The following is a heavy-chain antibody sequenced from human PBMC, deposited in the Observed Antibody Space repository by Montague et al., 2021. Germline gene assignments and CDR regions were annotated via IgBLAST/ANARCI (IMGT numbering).Heavy chain of an antibody. CDR1: SGSIFHAH. D-gene: IGHD3-10*01. J-gene: IGHJ5*02. V-gene: IGHV4-59*08. Sequence: SETLSLTCTVSSGSIFHAHWSWVRQPPGKGLEWLGSMFYGGATSXNPSLKSRVTMSINTSTNQFSLKLSFVTAADTAVYYRAKQDYFVSGTSYKGFDPWGQGILVTVSS. CDR2: MFYGGAT. CDR3: AKQDYFVSGTSYKGFDP.